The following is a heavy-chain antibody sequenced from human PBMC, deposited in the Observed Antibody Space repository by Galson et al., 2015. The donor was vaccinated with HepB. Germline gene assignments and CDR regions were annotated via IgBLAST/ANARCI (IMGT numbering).Heavy chain of an antibody. CDR3: ATGPGNSGDYSTGWFEYFHL. CDR1: GFTFSNSA. J-gene: IGHJ1*01. CDR2: IWYDGSRR. Sequence: SLRLSCAASGFTFSNSAMNWVRQAPGKGLEWVAVIWYDGSRRYYADSVKGRFTISRDNSKNTLYLQVDSLRAEDTAVYYCATGPGNSGDYSTGWFEYFHLWGQGTLVTVST. V-gene: IGHV3-33*03. D-gene: IGHD2-2*01.